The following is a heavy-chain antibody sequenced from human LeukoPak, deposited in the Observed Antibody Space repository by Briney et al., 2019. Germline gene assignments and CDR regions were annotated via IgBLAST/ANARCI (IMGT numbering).Heavy chain of an antibody. CDR1: GYTFTSYY. D-gene: IGHD2-2*01. CDR3: ATDLMVGYCSSTSYYHAFDI. CDR2: INPSGGST. V-gene: IGHV1-46*01. Sequence: ASVKVSCKASGYTFTSYYMHWVRQAPGQGLEWMGIINPSGGSTIYAQKFQGRVTMTEDTSTDTAYMELSSLRSEDTAVYYCATDLMVGYCSSTSYYHAFDIWGQGTMVTVSS. J-gene: IGHJ3*02.